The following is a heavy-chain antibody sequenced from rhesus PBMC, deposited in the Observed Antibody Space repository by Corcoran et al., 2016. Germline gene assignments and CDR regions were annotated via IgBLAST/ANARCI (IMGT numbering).Heavy chain of an antibody. D-gene: IGHD3-9*01. J-gene: IGHJ4*01. V-gene: IGHV4-169*02. Sequence: QLQLQESGPGLVKPSETLSVTCAVSGGSISSSYWSWIRQAPGKGLEWIGYIYGSGSSTNYNPSLKSRVTLSVDTSKNQLALKLSYVTTADTAVYYCARDRGPGAYWGQGVLVTVSS. CDR1: GGSISSSY. CDR2: IYGSGSST. CDR3: ARDRGPGAY.